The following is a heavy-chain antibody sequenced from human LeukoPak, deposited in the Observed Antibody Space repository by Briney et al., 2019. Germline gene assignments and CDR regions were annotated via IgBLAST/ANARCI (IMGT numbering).Heavy chain of an antibody. CDR1: GFTFSSYA. Sequence: GGSLRLSCAASGFTFSSYAMHWVRQAPGKGLEWVAVISYDGSNKYYADSVKGRFTISRDNSKNTLYLQMNSLRAEDTAVYYCAKKSPIFGVVIPPFDYWGQGTLASISS. D-gene: IGHD3-3*01. J-gene: IGHJ4*02. CDR2: ISYDGSNK. V-gene: IGHV3-30-3*02. CDR3: AKKSPIFGVVIPPFDY.